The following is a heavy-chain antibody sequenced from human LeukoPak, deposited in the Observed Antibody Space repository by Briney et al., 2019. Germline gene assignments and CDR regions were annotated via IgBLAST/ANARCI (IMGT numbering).Heavy chain of an antibody. Sequence: NPSETLSLTCTVSGYSIRNGYNWGWIRLSPGKGLEWLGSIYQSGSTYDNPSLKSRVTLSIDTSKNQFSLKLTSVTAADTAVYYCARVPRRGERFDPWGQGTLVTVSS. V-gene: IGHV4-38-2*02. CDR1: GYSIRNGYN. CDR2: IYQSGST. J-gene: IGHJ5*02. CDR3: ARVPRRGERFDP. D-gene: IGHD3-10*01.